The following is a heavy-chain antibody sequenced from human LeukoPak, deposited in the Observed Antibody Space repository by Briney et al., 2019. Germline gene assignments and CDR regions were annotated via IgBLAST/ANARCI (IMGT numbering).Heavy chain of an antibody. D-gene: IGHD2-15*01. CDR3: ARDPASSFDY. CDR2: IWYDGSNK. V-gene: IGHV3-33*01. J-gene: IGHJ4*02. Sequence: PGGSRRLSCAASGFTFSSYGMHWVRQAPAKGLEWVAVIWYDGSNKYYADSVKGRFTISRDNSKNTLYLQMNSLRAEDTAVYYCARDPASSFDYWGQGTLVTVSS. CDR1: GFTFSSYG.